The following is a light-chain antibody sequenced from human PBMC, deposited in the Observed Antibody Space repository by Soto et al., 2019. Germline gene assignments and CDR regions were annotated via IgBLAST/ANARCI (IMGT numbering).Light chain of an antibody. Sequence: DIVLTQSPGTLSLSPWERATLSCRASQSISSSYLAWYQQKPGQAPRLLIYGASSRATGAPDRFSGSGSGTDFTLTISRLEAEDFAVYFCQQYNNWPSFGQGTRLEIK. J-gene: IGKJ5*01. CDR3: QQYNNWPS. CDR1: QSISSSY. CDR2: GAS. V-gene: IGKV3-20*01.